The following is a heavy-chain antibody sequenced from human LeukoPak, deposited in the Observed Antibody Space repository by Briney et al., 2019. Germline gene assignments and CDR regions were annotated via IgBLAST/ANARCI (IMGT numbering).Heavy chain of an antibody. J-gene: IGHJ6*02. CDR1: GGSFSGYY. V-gene: IGHV4-59*01. CDR2: IYYSGST. CDR3: ARAHQYYYDSNGYGMDV. D-gene: IGHD3-22*01. Sequence: SETLSLTCAVYGGSFSGYYWSWIRQPPGKGLEWIGYIYYSGSTNYNPSLKSRITISVDTSKNQFSLKLSSVTAADTAVYYCARAHQYYYDSNGYGMDVWGQGTTVTVSS.